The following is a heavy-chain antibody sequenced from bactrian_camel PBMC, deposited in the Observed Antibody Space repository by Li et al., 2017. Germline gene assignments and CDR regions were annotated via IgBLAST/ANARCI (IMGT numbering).Heavy chain of an antibody. D-gene: IGHD6*01. V-gene: IGHV3S1*01. CDR1: AYTPANVR. Sequence: HVQLVESGGGSVQAGGSLRLSCAFDAYTPANVRMAWFRQAPGKERQGVAAIRRDGGETWYAASVKGRFTISRDSAKNTAYLQMNNLQPEDTATYYCAEGRGSRGEHCYSLNYWGQGTQVTVS. CDR2: IRRDGGET. J-gene: IGHJ4*01. CDR3: AEGRGSRGEHCYSLNY.